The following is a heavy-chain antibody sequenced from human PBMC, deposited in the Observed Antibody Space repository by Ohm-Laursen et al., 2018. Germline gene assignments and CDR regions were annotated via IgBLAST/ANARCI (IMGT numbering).Heavy chain of an antibody. CDR2: ILYDGSNK. CDR3: AKESSTIGVAGNDFDY. CDR1: GFTFSSYG. Sequence: SLRLSCAASGFTFSSYGMHWVRQAPGKGLEWVAVILYDGSNKYYADSLKGRFTISRDNSKNTLYLQVDSLRAEDTAVYYCAKESSTIGVAGNDFDYWGQGPLVTVSS. J-gene: IGHJ4*02. V-gene: IGHV3-30*18. D-gene: IGHD6-19*01.